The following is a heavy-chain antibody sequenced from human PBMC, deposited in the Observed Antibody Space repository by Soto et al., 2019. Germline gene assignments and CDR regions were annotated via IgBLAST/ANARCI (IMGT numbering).Heavy chain of an antibody. J-gene: IGHJ4*02. CDR2: VSYDGSKK. D-gene: IGHD4-4*01. V-gene: IGHV3-30*18. CDR1: GFTFSSYC. Sequence: GGSLRLSCAACGFTFSSYCIHWVRQAPCKGLEWVAVVSYDGSKKYYADSVKGRFTISRDNSKNTLYLLMNSLRSEDTAVYYCAKGGTKERTATVLDYWGQGTVVTVSS. CDR3: AKGGTKERTATVLDY.